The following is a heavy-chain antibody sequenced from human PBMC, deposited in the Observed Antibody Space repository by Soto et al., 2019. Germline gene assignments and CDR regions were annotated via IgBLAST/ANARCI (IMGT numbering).Heavy chain of an antibody. V-gene: IGHV3-23*01. D-gene: IGHD2-8*01. J-gene: IGHJ4*02. Sequence: EVQLLESGGGLVQPGGSLRLSCAASGFTFSSYAMSWVRQAPGKGLEWVSAISGSGGSTYYADSVKGRFTISRDNSKNTLYLQMNSLRAEDRAVYYCAKTSFRANGLFDYWGQGTLVTVSS. CDR3: AKTSFRANGLFDY. CDR1: GFTFSSYA. CDR2: ISGSGGST.